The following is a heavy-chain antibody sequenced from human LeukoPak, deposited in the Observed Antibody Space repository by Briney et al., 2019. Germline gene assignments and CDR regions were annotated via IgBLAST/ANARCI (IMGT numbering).Heavy chain of an antibody. CDR3: ARDPSNTSGRYQYFDL. V-gene: IGHV1-18*01. D-gene: IGHD6-19*01. J-gene: IGHJ2*01. Sequence: ASVKVSCKASGYTFATYGISWVRQAPGQGLEWLGWISDSKTNYAQNLQGRVTMTTDTSTSTAYMELRSLRSDDTAVYYCARDPSNTSGRYQYFDLWGRGTLVTVSS. CDR1: GYTFATYG. CDR2: ISDSKT.